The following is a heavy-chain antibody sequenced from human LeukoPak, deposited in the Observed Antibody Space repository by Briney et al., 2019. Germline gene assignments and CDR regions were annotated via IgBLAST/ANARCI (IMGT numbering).Heavy chain of an antibody. J-gene: IGHJ4*02. Sequence: PSETLSLTCTVSGGAISNSSYYWGWIRQPPGKGLEWIGSIDDSGSTFYTPSLKSRVTISVDTSKNQLSQKLSSVTAADTAVYSCARVGARRYGDPTWFDYWGQGTLVTVSS. CDR3: ARVGARRYGDPTWFDY. CDR1: GGAISNSSYY. V-gene: IGHV4-39*01. CDR2: IDDSGST. D-gene: IGHD4-17*01.